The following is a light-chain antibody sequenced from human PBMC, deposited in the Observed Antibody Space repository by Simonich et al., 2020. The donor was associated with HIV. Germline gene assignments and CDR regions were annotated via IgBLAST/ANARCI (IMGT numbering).Light chain of an antibody. J-gene: IGKJ4*01. CDR2: GAS. Sequence: EIVMTQSPATLSVSPGERATLSCRASQSVSSNLAWYQQKPGQAPRLLISGASTRATGIPARFSGSGSGTEFTLTISSLQSEDFAVYYCQQYGSSPVTFGGGTKVEIK. V-gene: IGKV3-15*01. CDR3: QQYGSSPVT. CDR1: QSVSSN.